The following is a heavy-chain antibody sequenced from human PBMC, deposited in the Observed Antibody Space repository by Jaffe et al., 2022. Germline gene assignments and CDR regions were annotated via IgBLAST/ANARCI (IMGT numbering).Heavy chain of an antibody. CDR1: GFTFSTYG. Sequence: QVQLVESGGGVVQPGGSLRLSCAASGFTFSTYGIHWVRQAPGKGLEWVAFIHYDGNNKYYADSVKGRFTISRDNSKDTLFLQMNSLRTEDTAVYYCARNFVTAYFVSGASDYWGQGTLVTVSS. CDR3: ARNFVTAYFVSGASDY. V-gene: IGHV3-30*02. D-gene: IGHD3-10*01. CDR2: IHYDGNNK. J-gene: IGHJ4*02.